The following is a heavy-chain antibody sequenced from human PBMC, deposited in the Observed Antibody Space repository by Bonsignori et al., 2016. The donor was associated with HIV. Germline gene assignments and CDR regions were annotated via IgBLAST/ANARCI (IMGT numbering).Heavy chain of an antibody. CDR3: ARDAFLERFDY. CDR2: IYHSGTT. V-gene: IGHV4-38-2*02. Sequence: QVQLHESGPGLVKPSETLSLTCSVSGYSISSNYYWGWIRQTPGKGLEWIGTIYHSGTTFYNPSFKSRVTISVDTSKNQFFLKLTSVTAADTAIYFCARDAFLERFDYWGQGTLVTVSS. J-gene: IGHJ4*02. CDR1: GYSISSNYY. D-gene: IGHD3-3*01.